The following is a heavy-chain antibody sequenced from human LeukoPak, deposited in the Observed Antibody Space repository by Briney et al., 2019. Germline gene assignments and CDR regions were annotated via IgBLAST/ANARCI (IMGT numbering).Heavy chain of an antibody. D-gene: IGHD3-16*01. V-gene: IGHV3-21*01. CDR3: ASQSYARFDP. CDR2: ITRSSYI. J-gene: IGHJ5*02. Sequence: GGSLRLSCAASGFTFSSYSMNWVRQAPGKGLDWVSSITRSSYIYYADSVKGRFTISRDNAKNSLYLQMNSLRAEDTAVYYCASQSYARFDPWGQGTLVTVSS. CDR1: GFTFSSYS.